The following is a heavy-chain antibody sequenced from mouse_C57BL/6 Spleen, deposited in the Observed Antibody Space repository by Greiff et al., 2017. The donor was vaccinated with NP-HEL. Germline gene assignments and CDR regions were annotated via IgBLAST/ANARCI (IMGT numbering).Heavy chain of an antibody. Sequence: QVQLKESGAELVRPGASVTLSCKASGYTFTDYEMHWVKQTPVHGLEWIGAIDPETGGTAYNQKFKGKAILTADKSSSTAYMELRSLTSEDSAVYYCTRKEGTPAMDYWGQGTSVTVSS. J-gene: IGHJ4*01. V-gene: IGHV1-15*01. D-gene: IGHD3-3*01. CDR2: IDPETGGT. CDR3: TRKEGTPAMDY. CDR1: GYTFTDYE.